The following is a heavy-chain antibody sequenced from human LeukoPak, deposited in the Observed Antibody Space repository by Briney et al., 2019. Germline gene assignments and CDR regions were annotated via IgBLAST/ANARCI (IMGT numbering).Heavy chain of an antibody. CDR3: ARESAGTYYFDY. V-gene: IGHV6-1*01. CDR2: AYYRSKWYN. Sequence: SQTLSLTCAISGDSVSSNSAAWNWIRQSPSRGLEWLGRAYYRSKWYNNYALSVKSRMTVNPDTSKNQISLQLNSVTPEDTAVYYCARESAGTYYFDYWGQGALVTVSS. J-gene: IGHJ4*02. CDR1: GDSVSSNSAA. D-gene: IGHD6-19*01.